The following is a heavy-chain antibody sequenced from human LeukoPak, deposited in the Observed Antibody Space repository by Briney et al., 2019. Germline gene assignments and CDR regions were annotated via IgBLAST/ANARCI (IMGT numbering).Heavy chain of an antibody. CDR2: IYSSGST. J-gene: IGHJ4*02. Sequence: PSETLSLTCTVSGGSFNNYYWNWIRQPAGKGLEWIGRIYSSGSTDYNPSLKSRVTMSVDTSKNQFSLNLTSVTAADSAVYYCARARGRLLLIDYWGRGTLVTVSS. CDR1: GGSFNNYY. V-gene: IGHV4-4*07. D-gene: IGHD2-15*01. CDR3: ARARGRLLLIDY.